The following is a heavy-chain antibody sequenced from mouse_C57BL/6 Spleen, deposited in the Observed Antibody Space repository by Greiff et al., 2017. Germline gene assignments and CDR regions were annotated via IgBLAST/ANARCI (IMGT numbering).Heavy chain of an antibody. J-gene: IGHJ2*01. D-gene: IGHD3-2*02. Sequence: QVQLQQPGAELVMPGASVKLSCKASGYTFTSYWMHWVKQRPGQGLEWIGEIDPSDSYTNYNQKFKGKSTLTVDKSSSTAYMQLSSLTSEDSAVYYCARSAQYYVDYWGQGTTLTVSS. CDR1: GYTFTSYW. CDR2: IDPSDSYT. CDR3: ARSAQYYVDY. V-gene: IGHV1-69*01.